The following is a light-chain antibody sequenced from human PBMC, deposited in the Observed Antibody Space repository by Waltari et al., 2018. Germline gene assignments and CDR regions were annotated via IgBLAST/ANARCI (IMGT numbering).Light chain of an antibody. V-gene: IGKV1-39*01. J-gene: IGKJ4*01. CDR2: DAS. CDR1: ETISTY. CDR3: QQSYSPPRT. Sequence: DIQMTQFPSSLSSSVGARVTIPCRASETISTYLNWYQQKGGQAPNLLIYDASTLQSGVPSRFSGSRSGTDFTLTISSLQLEDFATYFCQQSYSPPRTFGGGTKVEIK.